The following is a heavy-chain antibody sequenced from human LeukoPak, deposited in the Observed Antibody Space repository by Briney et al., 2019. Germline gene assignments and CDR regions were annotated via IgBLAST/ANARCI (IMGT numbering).Heavy chain of an antibody. CDR1: GFTFSSYA. D-gene: IGHD6-13*01. CDR2: ISGSGGST. J-gene: IGHJ4*02. V-gene: IGHV3-23*01. Sequence: GGSLRLSCAASGFTFSSYAMSWVRQAPGKGLEWVSAISGSGGSTYYADSVKGRFTISRDNSKNTLYLQMNSLRAEDTAVYYCAKIRGAAAVGTSSDFDYWGQGTLVTVSS. CDR3: AKIRGAAAVGTSSDFDY.